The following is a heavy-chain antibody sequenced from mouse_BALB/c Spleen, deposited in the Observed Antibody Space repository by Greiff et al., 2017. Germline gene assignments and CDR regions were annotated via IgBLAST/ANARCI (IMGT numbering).Heavy chain of an antibody. Sequence: EVQRVESGGGLVQPGGSLRLSCATSGFTFTDYYMSWVRQPPGKALEWLGFIRNKANGYTTEYSASVKGRFTISRDNSQSILYLQMNTLRAEDSATYYCARERGDSSGHVYFDYWGQGTTLTVSS. V-gene: IGHV7-3*02. CDR3: ARERGDSSGHVYFDY. CDR2: IRNKANGYTT. J-gene: IGHJ2*01. CDR1: GFTFTDYY. D-gene: IGHD3-2*01.